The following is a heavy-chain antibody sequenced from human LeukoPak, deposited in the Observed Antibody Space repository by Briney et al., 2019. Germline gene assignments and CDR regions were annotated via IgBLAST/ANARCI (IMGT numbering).Heavy chain of an antibody. Sequence: GGSLRLSCAASGFTFSSTWMTWVRQVPGKGLEWVANIKQDESEKYYVDSVKGRFTIPRDNAKNSLYLQMSSLRAEDTAVYYCARYYNPDYWGQGTLVTVSS. J-gene: IGHJ4*02. CDR3: ARYYNPDY. CDR2: IKQDESEK. D-gene: IGHD3-10*01. V-gene: IGHV3-7*01. CDR1: GFTFSSTW.